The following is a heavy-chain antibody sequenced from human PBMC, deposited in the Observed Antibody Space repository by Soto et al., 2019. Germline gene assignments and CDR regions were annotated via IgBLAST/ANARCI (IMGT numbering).Heavy chain of an antibody. CDR3: ARDGSYYEVLTEHYFDV. D-gene: IGHD3-3*01. V-gene: IGHV3-30*04. CDR2: ISDDGTNK. J-gene: IGHJ4*02. Sequence: QVQLVESGGGVVQPGRSLRLSCAASGFTFSSYAMHWVRQAPGKGLEWVAVISDDGTNKDYADSVKGRFTISRDKSKSTLDLQMDSLRPEDTAVYYCARDGSYYEVLTEHYFDVWGQGTLVSVSA. CDR1: GFTFSSYA.